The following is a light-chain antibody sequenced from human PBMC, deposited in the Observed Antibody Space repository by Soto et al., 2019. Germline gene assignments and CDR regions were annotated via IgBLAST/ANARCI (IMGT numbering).Light chain of an antibody. Sequence: SYELTQPPSESVAPGETASISCGGDRIGRKSVHWYQQRPGQAPVLVMYYDNDRPSEIPERFSGFNSGNTATLDISGVEAGDEADYSGKVWDSSSDHYVFGPGTKVTVL. V-gene: IGLV3-21*04. CDR2: YDN. CDR3: KVWDSSSDHYV. CDR1: RIGRKS. J-gene: IGLJ1*01.